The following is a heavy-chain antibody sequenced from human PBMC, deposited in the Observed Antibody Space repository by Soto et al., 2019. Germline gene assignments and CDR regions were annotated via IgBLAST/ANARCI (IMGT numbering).Heavy chain of an antibody. J-gene: IGHJ6*02. Sequence: EVQLVESGGGLVQPGGSLKLSCAASGFTFSGSAMHWVRQASGKGLEWVGRIRSKANSYATAYAASVKGRFTISRDDSKNTAYLQMNSLKTEDTAVYYCTSYDPTDYYGMDVWGQGTTVTVS. V-gene: IGHV3-73*02. CDR1: GFTFSGSA. D-gene: IGHD3-3*01. CDR2: IRSKANSYAT. CDR3: TSYDPTDYYGMDV.